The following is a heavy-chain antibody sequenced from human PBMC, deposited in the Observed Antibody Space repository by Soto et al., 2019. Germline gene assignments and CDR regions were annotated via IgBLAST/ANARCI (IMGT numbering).Heavy chain of an antibody. CDR3: ARDTFPHYYYYMDV. Sequence: ASVKVSCKACGYSFTNYYMHLVRQAPGQGLEWMGIINPSGGGTSYAQKFQGRVTMTRDTSTSTVYMELSSLRSEDTAVYYCARDTFPHYYYYMDVWGKGTTVTVSS. V-gene: IGHV1-46*01. CDR1: GYSFTNYY. D-gene: IGHD3-16*01. J-gene: IGHJ6*03. CDR2: INPSGGGT.